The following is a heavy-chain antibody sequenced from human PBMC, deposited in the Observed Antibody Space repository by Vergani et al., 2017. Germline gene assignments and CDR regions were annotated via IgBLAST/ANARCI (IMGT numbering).Heavy chain of an antibody. J-gene: IGHJ4*02. Sequence: QVQLVESGGGVVQRGGSLRLSCATSGFPLSNYDMQWIRQGPGKGLEFVAFIQIDGSKPYYADSVKGRFTLSRDFSKNTLYLQMNSLRTDDTATYYCAKHFRGWGIDYWGQGTQVIVSS. CDR1: GFPLSNYD. D-gene: IGHD3-16*01. CDR3: AKHFRGWGIDY. V-gene: IGHV3-30*02. CDR2: IQIDGSKP.